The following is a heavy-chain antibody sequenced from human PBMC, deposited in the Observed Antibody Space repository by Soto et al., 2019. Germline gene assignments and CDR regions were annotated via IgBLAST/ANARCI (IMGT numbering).Heavy chain of an antibody. D-gene: IGHD1-1*01. CDR1: GFTFDTYG. V-gene: IGHV3-30-3*01. J-gene: IGHJ6*02. CDR2: ISYEGSNT. CDR3: ARVTPGNNLYYFSGLDV. Sequence: QVHLVESGGGVAQPGRSLRLSCVASGFTFDTYGIHWVRQAPGKGLQWVALISYEGSNTYYADSVRGRFTISRDNSKNTLYLQINALRPEDTGVYYCARVTPGNNLYYFSGLDVWGQGTSVTGSS.